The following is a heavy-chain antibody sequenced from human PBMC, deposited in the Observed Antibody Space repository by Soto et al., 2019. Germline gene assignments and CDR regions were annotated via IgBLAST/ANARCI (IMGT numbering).Heavy chain of an antibody. D-gene: IGHD1-26*01. J-gene: IGHJ4*01. Sequence: PGGSLRLSCAASGFTFSSYAMSWVRQAPGKGLEWVSAISDTGENTFYADSVKGRFTISRDNSKNTLFLQMNSLRAEDTAVYYCAKDRGGSYYSFDYWGRGTLVTVS. CDR2: ISDTGENT. CDR1: GFTFSSYA. V-gene: IGHV3-23*01. CDR3: AKDRGGSYYSFDY.